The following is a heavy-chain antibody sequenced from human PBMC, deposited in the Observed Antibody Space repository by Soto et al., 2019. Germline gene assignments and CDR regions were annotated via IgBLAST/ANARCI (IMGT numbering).Heavy chain of an antibody. CDR2: IKQDGSEK. D-gene: IGHD3-10*01. V-gene: IGHV3-7*01. Sequence: EVQVVESGGGLVQPGGSLRLSCEASGFTFSSYWMTWVRQAPGKGLEWVANIKQDGSEKYYVDSVKGRFTISRDNAKNSLYLQMNSLRAEDTAVYSCARAGSNSFASGRYLPYYMDVWGKGTTVTVSS. CDR3: ARAGSNSFASGRYLPYYMDV. J-gene: IGHJ6*03. CDR1: GFTFSSYW.